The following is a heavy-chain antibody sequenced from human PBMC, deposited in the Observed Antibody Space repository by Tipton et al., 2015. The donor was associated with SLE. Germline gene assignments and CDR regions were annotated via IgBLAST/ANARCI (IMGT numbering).Heavy chain of an antibody. CDR1: GGSISSGSYY. CDR3: ARESRSSSWYYFDY. J-gene: IGHJ4*02. CDR2: IYTSGST. V-gene: IGHV4-61*02. D-gene: IGHD6-13*01. Sequence: TLSLTCTVSGGSISSGSYYWSWIRQPAGKGLEWIGRIYTSGSTNYNPSLKSRVTISVDTSKNQFSLKLSSVTAADTAVYYCARESRSSSWYYFDYWGQGTLVTVSS.